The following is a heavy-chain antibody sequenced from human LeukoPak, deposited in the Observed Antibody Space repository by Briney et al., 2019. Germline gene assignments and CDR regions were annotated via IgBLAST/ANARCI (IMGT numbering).Heavy chain of an antibody. V-gene: IGHV3-7*03. J-gene: IGHJ4*02. CDR1: GFTFSSYW. D-gene: IGHD2-15*01. Sequence: GGSLRLSCAASGFTFSSYWMSWVRQAPGKGLEWVAVIKQDGSEKYYVGSVKGRFTISRDNAKNSLFLQMNSLRAEGTAIYYCTTDTWYSAGHWGQGTLVTVSS. CDR3: TTDTWYSAGH. CDR2: IKQDGSEK.